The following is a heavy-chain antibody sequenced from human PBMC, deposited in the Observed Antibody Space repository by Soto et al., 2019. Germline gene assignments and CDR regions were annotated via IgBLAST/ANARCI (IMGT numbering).Heavy chain of an antibody. V-gene: IGHV3-33*01. CDR1: GFTFSSYG. J-gene: IGHJ4*02. Sequence: GGSLRLSCAASGFTFSSYGMHWVHQAPGKGLEWVAVIWYDGSNKYYADSVKGRFTISRDNSKNTLYLQMNSLRAEDTAVYYCARSAAGIRGGSFDYWGQGTLVTVSS. CDR3: ARSAAGIRGGSFDY. CDR2: IWYDGSNK. D-gene: IGHD6-13*01.